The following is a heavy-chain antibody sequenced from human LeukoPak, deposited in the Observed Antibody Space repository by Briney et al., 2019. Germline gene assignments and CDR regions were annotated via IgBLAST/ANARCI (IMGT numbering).Heavy chain of an antibody. Sequence: GGSLRLSCAASGFTFSSNWMCWVRQAPGKGLEWVANIRQDGSDKYYMDSVKGRFTISRDNAKNSLSLQMNSLRVEETAVYYCESYRDCGDGGCHPHCDYWGQGVRVTV. CDR1: GFTFSSNW. CDR3: ESYRDCGDGGCHPHCDY. V-gene: IGHV3-7*01. D-gene: IGHD2-21*01. J-gene: IGHJ4*02. CDR2: IRQDGSDK.